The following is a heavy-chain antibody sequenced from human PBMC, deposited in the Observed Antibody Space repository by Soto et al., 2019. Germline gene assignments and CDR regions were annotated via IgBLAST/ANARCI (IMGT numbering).Heavy chain of an antibody. J-gene: IGHJ5*02. V-gene: IGHV1-46*03. CDR3: ARGWCIVVVTAPNYH. Sequence: ASVKVSCKASGYTFTNFGISWVRQAPGQGLEWLGIINPSGGYTTYAQRFLGRVTMTSDTSTSTVHMELGSLTSEDTAVYYCARGWCIVVVTAPNYHSGQRTLVTVSS. CDR1: GYTFTNFG. D-gene: IGHD2-21*02. CDR2: INPSGGYT.